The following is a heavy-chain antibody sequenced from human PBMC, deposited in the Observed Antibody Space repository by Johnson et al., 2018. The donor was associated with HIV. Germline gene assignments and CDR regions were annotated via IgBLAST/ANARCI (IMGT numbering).Heavy chain of an antibody. D-gene: IGHD6-25*01. J-gene: IGHJ3*02. CDR3: AKDEIAAPLAFDI. CDR2: IAYDGANK. Sequence: QVQLVESGGGVVQPGRSLRLSCAASGFTFSSYAIHWVRQAPGTGLEWVAVIAYDGANKYYADSVKGPFTISRDNSKNTLYLQMNSLRAEDTAVYYCAKDEIAAPLAFDIWGQGTMVTVSS. CDR1: GFTFSSYA. V-gene: IGHV3-30-3*01.